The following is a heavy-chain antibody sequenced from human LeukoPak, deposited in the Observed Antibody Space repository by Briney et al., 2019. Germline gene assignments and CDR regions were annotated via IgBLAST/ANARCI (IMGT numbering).Heavy chain of an antibody. CDR2: IKQDGSEK. CDR1: GFTFSSYW. V-gene: IGHV3-7*01. Sequence: GGSLRLSCAASGFTFSSYWMSWVRQAPGKGLEWVANIKQDGSEKYYVDSVKGRFTISRDNAKNSLYLQMNSLRAEDTAVYYCARDWIYYYDSSGYSWFDPWGQGTLVTVSS. D-gene: IGHD3-22*01. CDR3: ARDWIYYYDSSGYSWFDP. J-gene: IGHJ5*02.